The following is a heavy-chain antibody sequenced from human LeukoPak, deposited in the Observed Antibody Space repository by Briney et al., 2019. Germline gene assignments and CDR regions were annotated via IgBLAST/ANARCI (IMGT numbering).Heavy chain of an antibody. CDR3: ARIREGYSDAYDI. V-gene: IGHV1-46*01. Sequence: ASVKVSCKASGYTFTNYYIHWVRQAPGQGLEWMGLINPGGDNTDYAQNFQGRVTMTRATSTSTVYMGLSSLRSEDTAVYYCARIREGYSDAYDIWGQGTMVTVSS. CDR1: GYTFTNYY. J-gene: IGHJ3*02. D-gene: IGHD5-24*01. CDR2: INPGGDNT.